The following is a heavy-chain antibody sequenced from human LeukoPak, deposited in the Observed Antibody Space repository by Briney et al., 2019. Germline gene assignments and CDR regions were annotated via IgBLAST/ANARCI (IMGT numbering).Heavy chain of an antibody. V-gene: IGHV1-18*04. D-gene: IGHD3-10*01. CDR2: ISAYNGNT. J-gene: IGHJ5*02. CDR1: GYTFTSYG. CDR3: ARDIRRRLLWFGEIPPFDP. Sequence: ASVKVSCKASGYTFTSYGISWVRQAPGQGLEWMGWISAYNGNTNYAQKLQGRVTMTTDTSRSTAYMELRSLRSDDTAVYYCARDIRRRLLWFGEIPPFDPWGQGTLVTVSS.